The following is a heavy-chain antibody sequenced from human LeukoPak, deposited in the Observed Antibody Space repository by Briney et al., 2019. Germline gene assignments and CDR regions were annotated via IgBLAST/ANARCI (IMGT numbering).Heavy chain of an antibody. V-gene: IGHV3-7*03. CDR2: IKQDGSEK. CDR1: GFTFSSYW. D-gene: IGHD3-10*01. Sequence: GGSLRLSCAASGFTFSSYWMSWVRQAPGKGLEWVANIKQDGSEKYYVDSVKGRFTISRDNAKNSLYLQMNSLRAEDTALYYCAKDLSNYGFLGLAYWGQGTLVTVSS. CDR3: AKDLSNYGFLGLAY. J-gene: IGHJ4*02.